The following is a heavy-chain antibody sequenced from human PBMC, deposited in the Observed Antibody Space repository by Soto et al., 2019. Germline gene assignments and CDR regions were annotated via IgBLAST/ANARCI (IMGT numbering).Heavy chain of an antibody. D-gene: IGHD3-22*01. CDR2: ISGSAGST. CDR1: GFTFSSYA. Sequence: GGSLRLSCAASGFTFSSYAMSWVRQAPGKGLEWVSTISGSAGSTYYADSVKGRFTISRDNSRNTLYLQMTSLRGDDTAVYYCAKVWYYYDSSDYPEWGQGTLVTVSS. V-gene: IGHV3-23*01. CDR3: AKVWYYYDSSDYPE. J-gene: IGHJ4*02.